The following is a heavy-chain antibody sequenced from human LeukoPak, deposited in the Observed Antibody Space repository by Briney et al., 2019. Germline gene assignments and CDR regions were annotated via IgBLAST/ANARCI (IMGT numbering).Heavy chain of an antibody. J-gene: IGHJ6*02. CDR2: VSNDDSIK. CDR3: AKDENPRDYNYSGMDV. V-gene: IGHV3-30-3*01. D-gene: IGHD2/OR15-2a*01. Sequence: PGRSLRLSCAASGFTFSGFTFSSYAMHWVRQAPGKGLEWVAVVSNDDSIKYYAESLKGRHTISRDNSKNTLYLQMNDLRHEDTAVYYCAKDENPRDYNYSGMDVWGQGTTVTVS. CDR1: GFTFSGFTFSSYA.